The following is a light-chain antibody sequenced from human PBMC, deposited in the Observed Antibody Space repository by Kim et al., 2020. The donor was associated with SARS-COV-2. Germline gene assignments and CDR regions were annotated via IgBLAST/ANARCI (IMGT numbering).Light chain of an antibody. V-gene: IGLV1-44*01. CDR3: AAWDDSLNGRV. J-gene: IGLJ1*01. CDR2: SNN. Sequence: ELTQPPSASGTPGQRVTISCSGSSSNIGSNTVNWYQQLPGTAPKLLIYSNNQRPSGVPDRFSGSKSGTSASLAISGLQSEDEADYYCAAWDDSLNGRVFGTGTKVTVL. CDR1: SSNIGSNT.